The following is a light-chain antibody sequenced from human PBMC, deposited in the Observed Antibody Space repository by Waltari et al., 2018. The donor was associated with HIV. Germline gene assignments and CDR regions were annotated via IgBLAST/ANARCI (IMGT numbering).Light chain of an antibody. CDR1: QSISTS. Sequence: DIQMTQSPSSLSASVGDRVTISCRTSQSISTSLNWHQQKRGKAPELLIHTASTLQTGVPSRFSGSGSGTDFTLTISSLQVEDFATYYCQQSYSYPLTFGPGTKVDIK. CDR3: QQSYSYPLT. CDR2: TAS. J-gene: IGKJ3*01. V-gene: IGKV1-39*01.